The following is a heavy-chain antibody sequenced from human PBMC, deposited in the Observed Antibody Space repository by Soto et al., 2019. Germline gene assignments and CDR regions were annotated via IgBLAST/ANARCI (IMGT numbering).Heavy chain of an antibody. V-gene: IGHV1-69*02. CDR1: GDTFSGST. J-gene: IGHJ4*02. Sequence: VQLVQSGAEVKKPGSSVRVSCKASGDTFSGSTISWVRQAPGQGLEWMGRIIPILNISNYAQKFQDRVTITADMSPNIVYMEPTSRRTDDTGIYYCAGITGSPHYWGQGTRVTVSS. D-gene: IGHD1-26*01. CDR3: AGITGSPHY. CDR2: IIPILNIS.